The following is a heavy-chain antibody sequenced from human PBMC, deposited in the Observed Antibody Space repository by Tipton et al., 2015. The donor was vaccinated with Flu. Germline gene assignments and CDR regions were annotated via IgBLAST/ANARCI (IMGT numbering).Heavy chain of an antibody. Sequence: TLSLTCTVSGDSISSSSYYWGWIRQPPGKGLEWIGSIYYSGSTYYNPSLKSRVTISVDTSKNQFSLKLSSVTAADTAVYYCARDGYYDSSGYPYYYYYGMDVWGQGTTVTVSS. J-gene: IGHJ6*02. D-gene: IGHD3-22*01. CDR2: IYYSGST. V-gene: IGHV4-39*07. CDR1: GDSISSSSYY. CDR3: ARDGYYDSSGYPYYYYYGMDV.